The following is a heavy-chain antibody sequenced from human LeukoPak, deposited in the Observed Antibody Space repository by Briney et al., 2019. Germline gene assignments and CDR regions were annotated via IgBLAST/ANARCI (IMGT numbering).Heavy chain of an antibody. Sequence: PGGSLRLSCAASGFTFSSYSMNWVRQAPGKGLEWVSSIISISSYIYYADSVKGRFTISRDNAKNSQYLQMNSLRAEDTAVYYCARNLDYYDSSGYSFLYYFDYWGQGTLVTVSS. CDR2: IISISSYI. J-gene: IGHJ4*02. V-gene: IGHV3-21*01. D-gene: IGHD3-22*01. CDR3: ARNLDYYDSSGYSFLYYFDY. CDR1: GFTFSSYS.